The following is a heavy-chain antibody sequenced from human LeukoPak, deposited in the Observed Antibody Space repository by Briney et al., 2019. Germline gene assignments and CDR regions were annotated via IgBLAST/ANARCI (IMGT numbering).Heavy chain of an antibody. CDR2: IYYSGST. D-gene: IGHD2-2*01. J-gene: IGHJ5*02. CDR3: ARDLGPAATFNWFDP. Sequence: SETLSLTCTVSGGSISSSSYYWGWIRQPPGKGLEWIGSIYYSGSTYYNPSLKSRVTISVDTSKNQFSLKLSSVTAADTAVYYCARDLGPAATFNWFDPWGQGTLVTVSS. V-gene: IGHV4-39*07. CDR1: GGSISSSSYY.